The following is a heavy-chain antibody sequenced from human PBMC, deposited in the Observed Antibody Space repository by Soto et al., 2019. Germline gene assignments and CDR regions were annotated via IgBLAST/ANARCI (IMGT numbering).Heavy chain of an antibody. CDR1: GFTVSSNY. J-gene: IGHJ4*02. Sequence: GGSLRLSCAASGFTVSSNYMSWVRQAPGKGLEWVSVIYSGGSTYYADSVKGRFTMSRDNSKNTLYLQMDSLRPDDTALYYCARDRMAAGGTIDYWGQGTPVTAPQ. CDR2: IYSGGST. CDR3: ARDRMAAGGTIDY. V-gene: IGHV3-53*05. D-gene: IGHD6-13*01.